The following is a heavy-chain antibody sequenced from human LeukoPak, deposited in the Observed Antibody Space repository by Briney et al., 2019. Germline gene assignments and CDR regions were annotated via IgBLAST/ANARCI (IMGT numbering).Heavy chain of an antibody. CDR2: IIPILGIA. CDR3: ATDLGYCSGGSCPAGYFQH. J-gene: IGHJ1*01. CDR1: GGTFSSYA. V-gene: IGHV1-69*04. D-gene: IGHD2-15*01. Sequence: SVKVSCKASGGTFSSYAISWVRQAPGQGLEWMGRIIPILGIANYAQKFQGRVTMTEDTSSDTAYMELSSLRSEDTAVYYCATDLGYCSGGSCPAGYFQHWGQGTLVTVSS.